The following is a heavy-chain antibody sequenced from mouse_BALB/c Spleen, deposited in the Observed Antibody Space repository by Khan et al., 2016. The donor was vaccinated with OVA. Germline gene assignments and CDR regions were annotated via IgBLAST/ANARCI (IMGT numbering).Heavy chain of an antibody. J-gene: IGHJ4*01. D-gene: IGHD1-2*01. V-gene: IGHV5-6*01. Sequence: EVELVESGGDLVKPGGSLKLSCAASGFTFSSYGMSWVRQTPDKRLEWVATISSGGHYTYFPDSVRGRFTISTGKAKSNQNRKRSSLKSEDRAKDDCARTINTAKGSYYARDYWGQGTSVTVSS. CDR2: ISSGGHYT. CDR1: GFTFSSYG. CDR3: ARTINTAKGSYYARDY.